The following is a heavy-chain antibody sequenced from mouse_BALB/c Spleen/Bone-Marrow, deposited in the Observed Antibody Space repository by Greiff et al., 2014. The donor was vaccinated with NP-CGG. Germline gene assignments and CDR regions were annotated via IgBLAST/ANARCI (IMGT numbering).Heavy chain of an antibody. CDR1: GFSLTTYG. D-gene: IGHD1-1*01. CDR3: DKKLRFYAKDY. V-gene: IGHV2-2*01. Sequence: VKLVESGPGLVQPSQSLSITCTVSGFSLTTYGVHWVRQSPGKGLEWLGAIWSGGNTDYNAAFISRLSISKENSKSQIFFKSNSLQDYYTAIYYCDKKLRFYAKDYRGQGTSVTVSS. J-gene: IGHJ4*01. CDR2: IWSGGNT.